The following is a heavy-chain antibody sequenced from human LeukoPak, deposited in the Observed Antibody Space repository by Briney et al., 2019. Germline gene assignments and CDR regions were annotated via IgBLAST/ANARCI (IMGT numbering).Heavy chain of an antibody. CDR2: INHSGST. CDR1: GASFSAYY. V-gene: IGHV4-34*01. CDR3: ARGRHYYDSSGYYYNY. Sequence: PSETLSLTCAVYGASFSAYYWSWIRQPPGKGLEWLGEINHSGSTNYNPSLKSRVTISVDTSKNQFSLKLSSVTAADTAVYYCARGRHYYDSSGYYYNYWGQGTLVTVSS. J-gene: IGHJ4*02. D-gene: IGHD3-22*01.